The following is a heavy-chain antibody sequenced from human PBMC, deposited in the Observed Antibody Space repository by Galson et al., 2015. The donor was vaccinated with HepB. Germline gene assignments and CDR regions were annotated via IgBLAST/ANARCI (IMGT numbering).Heavy chain of an antibody. CDR2: IIPIFGTA. Sequence: SVKVSCKASGGTFSSYAISWVRQAPGQGLEWMGGIIPIFGTANYAQKFQGRVTITADESTSTAYMELSSLRSKDTAVYYCARNILRSDSNPDRGVYYYYGMDVWGQGTTVTVSS. CDR3: ARNILRSDSNPDRGVYYYYGMDV. J-gene: IGHJ6*02. CDR1: GGTFSSYA. D-gene: IGHD2/OR15-2a*01. V-gene: IGHV1-69*13.